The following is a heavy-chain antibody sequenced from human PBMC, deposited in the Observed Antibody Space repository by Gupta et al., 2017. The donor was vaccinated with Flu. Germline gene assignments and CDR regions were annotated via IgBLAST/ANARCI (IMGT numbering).Heavy chain of an antibody. CDR2: SSGSGGST. V-gene: IGHV3-23*01. J-gene: IGHJ4*02. Sequence: EVQLLESGGGLVQPGGSLRLSCAASGFTFSRYAMSWVRQAPGKGLEWVSASSGSGGSTYYADSVKGRFTISRDNSKNTLYMQMNSLRAEDTAVYYCAKSPRPSRYSSGWLGYQQHSDYWGQGTLVTVSS. CDR1: GFTFSRYA. D-gene: IGHD6-19*01. CDR3: AKSPRPSRYSSGWLGYQQHSDY.